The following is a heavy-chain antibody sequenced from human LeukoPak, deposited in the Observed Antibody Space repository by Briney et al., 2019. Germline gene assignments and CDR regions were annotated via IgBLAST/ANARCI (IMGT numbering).Heavy chain of an antibody. V-gene: IGHV1-2*02. J-gene: IGHJ4*02. Sequence: GASVKVSCKASGYTFTGYYMHWVRQAPGQGLEWMGWINPNSGGTNYAQKFQGRATMTRDTSISTAYMELSRLRSDDTAVYYCARVTRGCSSTGCYLPSDYWGQGTLVTVSS. CDR1: GYTFTGYY. CDR3: ARVTRGCSSTGCYLPSDY. D-gene: IGHD2-2*01. CDR2: INPNSGGT.